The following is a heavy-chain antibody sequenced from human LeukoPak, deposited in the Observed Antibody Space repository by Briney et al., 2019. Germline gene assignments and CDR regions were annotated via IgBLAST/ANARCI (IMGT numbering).Heavy chain of an antibody. Sequence: PGGSRRLSFAPSGFTFSNYDMPGAGQAAGKGLEGVSGIGTAGDTYYPASVKGRFTISRGNAKSSLYLQINSLSAGDTAVYYCASSPAYSSSWYAIDNWGQGTLVTVSS. CDR1: GFTFSNYD. V-gene: IGHV3-13*01. CDR3: ASSPAYSSSWYAIDN. D-gene: IGHD6-13*01. J-gene: IGHJ4*02. CDR2: IGTAGDT.